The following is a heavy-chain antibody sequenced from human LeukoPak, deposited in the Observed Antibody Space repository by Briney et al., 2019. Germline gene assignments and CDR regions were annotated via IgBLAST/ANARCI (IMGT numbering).Heavy chain of an antibody. J-gene: IGHJ4*02. Sequence: GRSLRLSCAASGFXFSSYGMHWVRQAPGKGLEWMAVIWYDGSNKYYADSVKGRFTISRDNSKNTLYLQMNGLRAEDTAVYYCAVGYSYGIPQATPRGFDYWGQGTLVTVSS. CDR3: AVGYSYGIPQATPRGFDY. V-gene: IGHV3-33*01. CDR1: GFXFSSYG. D-gene: IGHD5-18*01. CDR2: IWYDGSNK.